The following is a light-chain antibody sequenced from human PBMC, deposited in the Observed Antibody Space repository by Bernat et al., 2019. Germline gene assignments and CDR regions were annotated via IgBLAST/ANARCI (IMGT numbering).Light chain of an antibody. CDR2: EVS. Sequence: QAALTQPASVSGSPGQSITISCTGTSSDVGSYNLVSWYQQHPGKAPKLMIYEVSKRPSGVSNRFSGSKSGNTASLTISGLQAEDEADYYCCSYVSGQTGVFGGGTELTVL. J-gene: IGLJ3*02. CDR1: SSDVGSYNL. CDR3: CSYVSGQTGV. V-gene: IGLV2-23*02.